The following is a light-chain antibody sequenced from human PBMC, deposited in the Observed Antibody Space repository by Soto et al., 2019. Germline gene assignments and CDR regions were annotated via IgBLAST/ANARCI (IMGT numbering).Light chain of an antibody. CDR1: ESVNIY. CDR3: QQRRLGVT. Sequence: EIVLTQSPAPLSLSPGERATLSCRASESVNIYLAWYQQKPGQAPRLLIYDASKRATGIPARFSGSGSGTAFTFTINSLEPEDFAVYYWQQRRLGVTFGPGTKVDIK. J-gene: IGKJ3*01. V-gene: IGKV3-11*01. CDR2: DAS.